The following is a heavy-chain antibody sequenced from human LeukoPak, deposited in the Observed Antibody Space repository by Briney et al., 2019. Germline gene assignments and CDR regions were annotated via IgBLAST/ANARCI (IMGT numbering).Heavy chain of an antibody. CDR1: GGTFSSYA. CDR3: ACAGHRHYGSGSYYLVY. J-gene: IGHJ4*02. Sequence: SVKVSCKASGGTFSSYAISWVRQAPGQGLEWMGRIIPILGIANYAQKFQGRVTITADKSTSTAYMELSSLRSEYTAVYYCACAGHRHYGSGSYYLVYWGQGTLVTVSS. V-gene: IGHV1-69*04. D-gene: IGHD3-10*01. CDR2: IIPILGIA.